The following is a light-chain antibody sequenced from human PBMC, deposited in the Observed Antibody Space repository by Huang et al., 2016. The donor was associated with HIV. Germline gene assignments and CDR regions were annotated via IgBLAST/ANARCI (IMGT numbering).Light chain of an antibody. Sequence: DIQMTQFPSSLSASVGDTVTITCRSSQSINTDLNWYQQKVGKAPKLLIYAASSLQSGVPSRFSGSGSGTDFTLTINNLQPEDFATYYCQQSYSIFLTFGGGTKMDIK. CDR3: QQSYSIFLT. CDR2: AAS. CDR1: QSINTD. V-gene: IGKV1-39*01. J-gene: IGKJ4*01.